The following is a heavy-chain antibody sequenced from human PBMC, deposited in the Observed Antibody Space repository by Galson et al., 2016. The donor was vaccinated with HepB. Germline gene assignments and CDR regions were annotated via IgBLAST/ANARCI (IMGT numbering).Heavy chain of an antibody. D-gene: IGHD6-19*01. Sequence: SLRLSCAASGLTFSPYSMSWVRQAPGMGLEWISYISSSGDTIYYADSVKGRFTISRDNAKNSMYLQMNSLRDEDTAVYYCARGPCSGWYEDYFYYWGQGALVTVSS. CDR2: ISSSGDTI. V-gene: IGHV3-48*02. CDR3: ARGPCSGWYEDYFYY. J-gene: IGHJ4*02. CDR1: GLTFSPYS.